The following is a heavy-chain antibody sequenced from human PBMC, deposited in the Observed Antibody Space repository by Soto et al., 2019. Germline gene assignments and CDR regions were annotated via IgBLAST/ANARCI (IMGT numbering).Heavy chain of an antibody. CDR3: GRGGGFYDFWSGYPLDNWFDP. J-gene: IGHJ5*02. Sequence: QVQLVQSGAEVKKPGSSVKVSCKASGGTFSSYAISWVRQAPGQGLEWMGGIIPIFGTANYAQKVQGRVTITADESTSNAYMELISLRSEDTAVYYCGRGGGFYDFWSGYPLDNWFDPWGQGTLVTVSS. V-gene: IGHV1-69*01. CDR2: IIPIFGTA. D-gene: IGHD3-3*01. CDR1: GGTFSSYA.